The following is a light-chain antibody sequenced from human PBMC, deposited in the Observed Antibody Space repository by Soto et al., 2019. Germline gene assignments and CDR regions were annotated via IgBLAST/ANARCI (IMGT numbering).Light chain of an antibody. V-gene: IGKV4-1*01. CDR2: WAS. J-gene: IGKJ1*01. CDR1: QNVLYSSNYKNY. CDR3: QQYFVTPLT. Sequence: DIVMTQSPDSLSVSLGERATINCKSSQNVLYSSNYKNYLAWYQQRPGQPPKLLIYWASTRESGVPDRFSGSGSGTDFTLTINSLQAEDVAVYYCQQYFVTPLTFGQGTKVEIK.